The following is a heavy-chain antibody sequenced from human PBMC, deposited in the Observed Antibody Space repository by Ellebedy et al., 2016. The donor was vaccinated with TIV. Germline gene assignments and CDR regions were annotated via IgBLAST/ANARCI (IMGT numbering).Heavy chain of an antibody. Sequence: MPSETLSLTCTVPGGSLRSNSYYWNWIRLPPGKGLEWIGYIYYSGSTNYNPSLESRVTLSVDTSKNQFSLKLNSVTAADTAVYYCARYDYADFNYGMDVWGQGTTVTVSS. J-gene: IGHJ6*02. V-gene: IGHV4-61*01. CDR2: IYYSGST. CDR3: ARYDYADFNYGMDV. D-gene: IGHD4-17*01. CDR1: GGSLRSNSYY.